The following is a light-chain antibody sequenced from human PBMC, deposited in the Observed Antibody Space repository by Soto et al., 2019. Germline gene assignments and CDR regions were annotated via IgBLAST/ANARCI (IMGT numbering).Light chain of an antibody. CDR3: QKYNSAPLP. J-gene: IGKJ4*01. V-gene: IGKV1-27*01. Sequence: DIQMTQSPSSLSASVGDRVTISCRASQGISNSVAWYQQRPGKVPKLLIYAESTVQSGVPSGFSVSGAGADFIRTISSLQPEDVAAYYGQKYNSAPLPFGGGTNVEIK. CDR1: QGISNS. CDR2: AES.